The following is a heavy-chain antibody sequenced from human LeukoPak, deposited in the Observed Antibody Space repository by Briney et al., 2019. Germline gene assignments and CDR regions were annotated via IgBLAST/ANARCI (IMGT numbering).Heavy chain of an antibody. J-gene: IGHJ3*02. D-gene: IGHD6-13*01. CDR2: MNPNSGNT. V-gene: IGHV1-8*03. CDR1: GYTFTSCD. Sequence: ASVKVSCKASGYTFTSCDINWVRQATGQGLEWMGWMNPNSGNTGYAQKFQGRVTITRNTSISTAYMELSSLRSEDTAVYYCARPLAGGSSWYWRAFDIWGQGTMVTVSS. CDR3: ARPLAGGSSWYWRAFDI.